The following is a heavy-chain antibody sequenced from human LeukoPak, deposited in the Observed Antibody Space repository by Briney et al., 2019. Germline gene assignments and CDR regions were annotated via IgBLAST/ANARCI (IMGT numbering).Heavy chain of an antibody. Sequence: SETLSLTCAVSGYSISTGYYWGWIRPPPGKGLEWIGIIYHSGSTYYNPSLKSRVTISVDTSKNQFSLKLSSLTAADTAVYYCARRTHTWNDGFDSWGQGTLVTVSS. J-gene: IGHJ4*02. CDR2: IYHSGST. CDR3: ARRTHTWNDGFDS. V-gene: IGHV4-38-2*01. CDR1: GYSISTGYY. D-gene: IGHD1-20*01.